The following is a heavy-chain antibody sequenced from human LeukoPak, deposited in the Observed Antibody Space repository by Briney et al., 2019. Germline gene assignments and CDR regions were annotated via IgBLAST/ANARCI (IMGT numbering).Heavy chain of an antibody. Sequence: ASVKVSCKASGYTFKSYAITWVRQAPGQGLEWMGWIDPYSGNTNYAQKSQGRVTMTTETLTSTADMEVTSLRSDDTAVYYCAKAPVTSCRGVYCYPFDYWGQGTLVTVSS. V-gene: IGHV1-18*01. CDR1: GYTFKSYA. CDR3: AKAPVTSCRGVYCYPFDY. D-gene: IGHD2-21*01. CDR2: IDPYSGNT. J-gene: IGHJ4*02.